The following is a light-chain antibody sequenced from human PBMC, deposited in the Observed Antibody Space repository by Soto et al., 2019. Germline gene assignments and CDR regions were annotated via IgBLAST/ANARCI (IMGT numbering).Light chain of an antibody. CDR3: QHYGSSPRT. Sequence: EIVLTQSPGTLSLSPGERATLSCRASQSVSGTYLAWYQQKPGQPPRLLIYGASPRATGIPDRFSGGGSSTDFTRTISRLEPEYFAVYYCQHYGSSPRTCGQGIKVDLK. J-gene: IGKJ1*01. CDR1: QSVSGTY. V-gene: IGKV3-20*01. CDR2: GAS.